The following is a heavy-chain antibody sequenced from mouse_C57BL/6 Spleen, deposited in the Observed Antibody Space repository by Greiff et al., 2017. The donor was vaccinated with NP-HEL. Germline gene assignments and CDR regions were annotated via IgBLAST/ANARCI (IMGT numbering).Heavy chain of an antibody. V-gene: IGHV1-74*01. CDR2: IHPSASDT. J-gene: IGHJ4*01. CDR3: APMVTTYGGYAMDY. Sequence: QVQLQQPGAELVKPGASVKVSCKASGYTFTSYWMHWVKQRPGHGLEWIGRIHPSASDTNYNQKFKVKATLTVAKSSSTAYMQLSILTSEDSAVYYCAPMVTTYGGYAMDYWGQGTSVTVSS. CDR1: GYTFTSYW. D-gene: IGHD2-2*01.